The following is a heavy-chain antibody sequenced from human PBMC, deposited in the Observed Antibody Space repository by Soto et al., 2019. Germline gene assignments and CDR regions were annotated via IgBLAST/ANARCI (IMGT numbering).Heavy chain of an antibody. J-gene: IGHJ3*02. V-gene: IGHV1-24*01. CDR1: GYTLTELS. CDR2: FDPEDGET. D-gene: IGHD2-15*01. CDR3: ATAANLYTHDIVVVAPSHAFDI. Sequence: ASVKVSCKASGYTLTELSMHWVRQAPGKGLEWMGGFDPEDGETIYAQKFQGRVTMTEDTSTDTAYMELSSLRSEDTAVYYCATAANLYTHDIVVVAPSHAFDIWGQGTMVTVSS.